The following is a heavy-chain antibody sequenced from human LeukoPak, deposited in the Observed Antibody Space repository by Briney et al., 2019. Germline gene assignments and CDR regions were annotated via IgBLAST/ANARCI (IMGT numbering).Heavy chain of an antibody. Sequence: SETLSLTCTVSGASISIGGYYWSWIRQPPGKGLEWIGYISYSGGTYYNPSLKSRISISVDTSKSQFSLKMRSVTAADTAVYYCARDWWSGYLDYWGQGTLVTVSS. J-gene: IGHJ4*02. D-gene: IGHD3-3*01. CDR2: ISYSGGT. CDR3: ARDWWSGYLDY. CDR1: GASISIGGYY. V-gene: IGHV4-30-4*01.